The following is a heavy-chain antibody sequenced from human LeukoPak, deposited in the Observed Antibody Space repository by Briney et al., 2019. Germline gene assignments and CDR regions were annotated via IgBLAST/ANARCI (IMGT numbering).Heavy chain of an antibody. CDR2: IGTSSTTI. Sequence: GGSLRLSCAASGFTFSSYTMNWVRQPPGKGLEWVSNIGTSSTTIYYADSVKGRFTISRDNAKNSLYLQMNSLRPEDTAVYYCAKAVGSSWSSDYFDYWGQGTLVTVSS. V-gene: IGHV3-48*01. J-gene: IGHJ4*02. CDR1: GFTFSSYT. CDR3: AKAVGSSWSSDYFDY. D-gene: IGHD6-13*01.